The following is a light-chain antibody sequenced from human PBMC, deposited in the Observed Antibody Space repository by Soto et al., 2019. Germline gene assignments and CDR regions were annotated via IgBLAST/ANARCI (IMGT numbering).Light chain of an antibody. CDR1: QNIATW. J-gene: IGKJ5*01. CDR3: QQYNTFSAT. Sequence: DIQLTQSPSTLSASVGDRVTITCRASQNIATWLAWYQQTPGKAPKVLIYGASTSQSGVPLRFIGSGSGTEFTLTIRSLQPGDFATYYCQQYNTFSATFGQGTRLEMK. V-gene: IGKV1-5*01. CDR2: GAS.